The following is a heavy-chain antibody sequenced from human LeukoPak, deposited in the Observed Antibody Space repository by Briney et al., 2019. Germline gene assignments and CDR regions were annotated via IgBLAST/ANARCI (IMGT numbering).Heavy chain of an antibody. Sequence: SETLSLTCAVYGGSFSGYYWSWIRQPPGKGLEWIGEINHSGSTNYNPSLKSRVTISVDTSKNQFSLKLSSVTAADAAVYYCARRDYGSGSYCNLYYYYGMDVWGKGTTVTVSS. D-gene: IGHD3-10*01. CDR2: INHSGST. CDR1: GGSFSGYY. J-gene: IGHJ6*04. V-gene: IGHV4-34*01. CDR3: ARRDYGSGSYCNLYYYYGMDV.